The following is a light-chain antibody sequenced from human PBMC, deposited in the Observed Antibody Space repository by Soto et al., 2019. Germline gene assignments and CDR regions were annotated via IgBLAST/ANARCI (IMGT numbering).Light chain of an antibody. V-gene: IGLV2-14*03. CDR1: ISDIGHYDF. Sequence: QSALTQPASVSGSPGQSIIISCTGTISDIGHYDFVSWYQQCPGKAPKLIIFRVSNRPSGVSDRFSGSKSGSTASLVISNLQAEDEADYYCSSYRNNDAVVFGGGTQLTVL. J-gene: IGLJ3*02. CDR2: RVS. CDR3: SSYRNNDAVV.